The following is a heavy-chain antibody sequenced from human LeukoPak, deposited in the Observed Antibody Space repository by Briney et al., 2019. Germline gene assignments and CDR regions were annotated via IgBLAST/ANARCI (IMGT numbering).Heavy chain of an antibody. CDR1: GFTFSNAW. J-gene: IGHJ4*02. V-gene: IGHV3-33*06. D-gene: IGHD5-18*01. Sequence: GGSLRLSCAASGFTFSNAWMSWVRQAPGKGLEWVAVIWYDGSNKYYADSVKGRFTISRDNSKNTLYLQMNSLRAEDTAVYYCAKGSDTAPDYWGQGTLVTVSS. CDR3: AKGSDTAPDY. CDR2: IWYDGSNK.